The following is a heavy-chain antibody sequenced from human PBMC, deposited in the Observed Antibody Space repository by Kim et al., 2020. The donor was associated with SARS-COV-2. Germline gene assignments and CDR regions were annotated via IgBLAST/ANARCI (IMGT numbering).Heavy chain of an antibody. D-gene: IGHD1-26*01. CDR3: ARQGYSGSYFYAFDI. V-gene: IGHV4-39*01. CDR2: IYYSGST. Sequence: SETLSLTCTVSGGSISSSSYYWGWIRQPPGKGLEWIGSIYYSGSTYYNPSLKSRVTISVDTSKNQFSLKLSSVTAADTAVYYCARQGYSGSYFYAFDIWGQGTMVTVSS. J-gene: IGHJ3*02. CDR1: GGSISSSSYY.